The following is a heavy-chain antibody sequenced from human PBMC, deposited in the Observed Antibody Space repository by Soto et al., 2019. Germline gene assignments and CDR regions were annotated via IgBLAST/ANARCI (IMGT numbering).Heavy chain of an antibody. J-gene: IGHJ5*02. CDR2: IIPIFGTA. CDR3: ARGYYNYYEQNWFDP. D-gene: IGHD3-16*01. CDR1: GGTFSSYA. Sequence: GASVKVSCKASGGTFSSYAISWVRQAPGQGLEWMGGIIPIFGTANYAQKFQGRVTITADESTSTAYMEVSSLRSEDTAVYYWARGYYNYYEQNWFDPWGQGTLVTVSS. V-gene: IGHV1-69*13.